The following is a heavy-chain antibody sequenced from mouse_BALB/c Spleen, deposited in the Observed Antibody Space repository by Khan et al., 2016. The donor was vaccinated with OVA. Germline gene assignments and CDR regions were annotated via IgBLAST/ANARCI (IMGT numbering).Heavy chain of an antibody. Sequence: EVELVESGGGLVQPGGSRKLSCAATGFTFSSFGMHWVRQAPQKGLEWVAYISSGSTTVYYADTVKGRFTISRDNPKNTLFLQMTSLRSEDTAMXYCARSGDYGRFDYWGQGTTLTVSS. CDR3: ARSGDYGRFDY. CDR2: ISSGSTTV. V-gene: IGHV5-17*02. J-gene: IGHJ2*01. D-gene: IGHD1-1*01. CDR1: GFTFSSFG.